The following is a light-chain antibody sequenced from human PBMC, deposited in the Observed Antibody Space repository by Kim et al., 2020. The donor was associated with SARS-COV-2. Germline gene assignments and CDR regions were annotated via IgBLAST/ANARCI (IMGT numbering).Light chain of an antibody. CDR2: WAS. CDR3: LQYFRTPYT. CDR1: QSVLYSSNNNDL. Sequence: DIVITQSPDSLALSLGERATINCKSSQSVLYSSNNNDLLAWYQQKPGQPPTVLFYWASTRESGVPDRFSASGSGTDFTLTISRLQAEDVAVYYCLQYFRTPYTFGQGTKLEI. V-gene: IGKV4-1*01. J-gene: IGKJ2*01.